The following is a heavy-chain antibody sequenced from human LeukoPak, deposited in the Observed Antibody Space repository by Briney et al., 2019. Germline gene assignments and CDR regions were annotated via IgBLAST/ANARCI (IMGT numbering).Heavy chain of an antibody. CDR1: GFTFSSYD. Sequence: GGSLRLSCAASGFTFSSYDMHWVRQAPGKGLEWVAFIRYDGSNKYYADSVKGRFTISRDNAKSSLYLQMNSLRAEDTAVYYCARDGAATIPSDYWGQGTLVTVSS. CDR3: ARDGAATIPSDY. D-gene: IGHD5-24*01. V-gene: IGHV3-30*02. CDR2: IRYDGSNK. J-gene: IGHJ4*02.